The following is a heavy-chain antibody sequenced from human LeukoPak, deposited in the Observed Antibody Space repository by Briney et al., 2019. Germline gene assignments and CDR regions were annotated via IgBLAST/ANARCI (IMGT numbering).Heavy chain of an antibody. CDR1: GGSISSYY. CDR2: IYYSGST. D-gene: IGHD3-10*01. J-gene: IGHJ6*02. CDR3: ARSLLLWFGELSRDYYGMDV. Sequence: SETLSLTCTVSGGSISSYYWSWIRQPPGKGLEWIGYIYYSGSTNYNPSLKSRVTISVDTSKNQFSLKLSSVTAADTAVYYCARSLLLWFGELSRDYYGMDVWGQGTTVTVSS. V-gene: IGHV4-59*01.